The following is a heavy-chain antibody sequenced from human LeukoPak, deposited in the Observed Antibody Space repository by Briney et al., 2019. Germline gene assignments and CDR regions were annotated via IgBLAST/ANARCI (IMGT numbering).Heavy chain of an antibody. CDR2: ISSSGST. Sequence: SETLSLTCTVSGDSISSGDYYWSWIRQPAGKGLEWIGRISSSGSTNYNPSLKSRVTISVDTSKNQFSLKLSSVTAADTAVYYCARALRFFPFDPWGQGTLVTVSS. D-gene: IGHD3-3*01. V-gene: IGHV4-61*02. J-gene: IGHJ5*02. CDR1: GDSISSGDYY. CDR3: ARALRFFPFDP.